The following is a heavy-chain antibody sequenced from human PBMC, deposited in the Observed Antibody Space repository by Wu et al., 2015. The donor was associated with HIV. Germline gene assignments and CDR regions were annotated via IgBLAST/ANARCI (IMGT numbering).Heavy chain of an antibody. CDR2: IIPIFGTA. D-gene: IGHD3-9*01. J-gene: IGHJ4*02. CDR3: ARDRGYDILTGKSPLTG. CDR1: GGTFSSYA. Sequence: QVQLVQSGAEVKKPGSSVKVSCKASGGTFSSYAISWVRQAPGQGLEWMGGIIPIFGTANYAQKFQGRVTITTDESTSTAYMELSSLRSEDTAVYYCARDRGYDILTGKSPLTGWGQGTLVTVSS. V-gene: IGHV1-69*05.